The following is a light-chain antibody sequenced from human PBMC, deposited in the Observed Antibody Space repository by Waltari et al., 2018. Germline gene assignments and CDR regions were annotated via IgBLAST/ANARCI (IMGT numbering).Light chain of an antibody. J-gene: IGLJ1*01. CDR2: DVS. CDR3: SSYTSSSTFWV. CDR1: SSDVGGYNY. Sequence: QSALTQPASVSGSPGQSITLSCTGTSSDVGGYNYVSWYQQHPGKAPKLMIYDVSNRPSGVSNRFSGSKSGNTASLTISGLQAEDEADYYCSSYTSSSTFWVFGTGTKVTVL. V-gene: IGLV2-14*03.